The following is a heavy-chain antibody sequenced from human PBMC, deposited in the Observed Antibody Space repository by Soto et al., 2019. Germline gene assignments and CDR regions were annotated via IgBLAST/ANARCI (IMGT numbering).Heavy chain of an antibody. CDR3: ARGVVYYINTVTDRINDY. CDR1: GFTFSSYA. Sequence: GGSLRLSCAASGFTFSSYAMSWVRQAPGKGLEWVSAISGSGGSTYYADSVKGRFTISRDNSKNTLYVQMNSLRAEDTAVYYCARGVVYYINTVTDRINDYWGQGTLVTGSS. J-gene: IGHJ4*02. V-gene: IGHV3-23*01. D-gene: IGHD4-4*01. CDR2: ISGSGGST.